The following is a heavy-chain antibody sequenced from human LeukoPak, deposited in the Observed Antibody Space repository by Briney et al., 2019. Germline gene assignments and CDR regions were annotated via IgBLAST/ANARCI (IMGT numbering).Heavy chain of an antibody. D-gene: IGHD5-12*01. CDR3: ARGMDIVATDY. CDR1: GGSISSYY. Sequence: SETLSLTCTVSGGSISSYYCSWIRQPPGKGLEWIGYIYYSGSTNYNPSLKSRATISVDTSKNQFSLKLSSVTAADTAVYYCARGMDIVATDYWGQGTLVTVSS. V-gene: IGHV4-59*01. J-gene: IGHJ4*02. CDR2: IYYSGST.